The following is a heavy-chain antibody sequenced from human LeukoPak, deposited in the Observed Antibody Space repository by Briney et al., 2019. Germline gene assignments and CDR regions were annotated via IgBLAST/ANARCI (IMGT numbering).Heavy chain of an antibody. CDR3: ARAYQSLGGLSLPDH. Sequence: ASVKVSCKASGYTFTDYAMNWVRQAPGQGLEWMGWIHPNTGNPTYAQGFTGRFVFSLDTSVGTTYLQISSLKAEDTAVYYCARAYQSLGGLSLPDHWGQGTLVTVSS. CDR1: GYTFTDYA. CDR2: IHPNTGNP. D-gene: IGHD3-16*02. V-gene: IGHV7-4-1*02. J-gene: IGHJ5*02.